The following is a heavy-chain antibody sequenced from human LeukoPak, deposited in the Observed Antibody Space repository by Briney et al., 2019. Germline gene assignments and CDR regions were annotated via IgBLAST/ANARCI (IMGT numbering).Heavy chain of an antibody. CDR1: GFTFSDYY. Sequence: GGSLRLSCAASGFTFSDYYMSWIRQAPGQGLQGFSYISSSGSSIYYADSVKGRFTISRDDAKNSLYLQMNSLRAEDTAVYYCGKISGPTAAGIDYWGQGTLVTVSS. D-gene: IGHD6-13*01. CDR2: ISSSGSSI. V-gene: IGHV3-11*01. J-gene: IGHJ4*02. CDR3: GKISGPTAAGIDY.